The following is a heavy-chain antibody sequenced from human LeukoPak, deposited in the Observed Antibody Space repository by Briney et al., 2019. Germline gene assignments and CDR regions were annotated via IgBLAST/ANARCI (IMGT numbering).Heavy chain of an antibody. CDR2: IHYNGNT. CDR3: ARGEPVIAAAPGL. CDR1: GGSISGYY. D-gene: IGHD6-13*01. Sequence: SETLSLSCTVSGGSISGYYWSWIRLTPGEGLEWIGYIHYNGNTDYNPSLKGRVTILLDTSRNQFSLKLTSVTAADTAVYYCARGEPVIAAAPGLWGQGTLVTVSS. J-gene: IGHJ4*02. V-gene: IGHV4-59*01.